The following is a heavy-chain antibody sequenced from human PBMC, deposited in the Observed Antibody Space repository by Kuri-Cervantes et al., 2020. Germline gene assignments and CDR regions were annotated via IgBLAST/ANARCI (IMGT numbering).Heavy chain of an antibody. CDR2: INSDGSST. V-gene: IGHV3-74*01. D-gene: IGHD5-12*01. CDR3: ARAISGYSYYYYYMDV. Sequence: GESLKISCAASGFTFSSYWMHWVRQAPGKGLVWVSRINSDGSSTSYADSVKGRFTISRDNAKNSLYLQMNSLRAEDTAVYYCARAISGYSYYYYYMDVWGKGTTVPSP. J-gene: IGHJ6*03. CDR1: GFTFSSYW.